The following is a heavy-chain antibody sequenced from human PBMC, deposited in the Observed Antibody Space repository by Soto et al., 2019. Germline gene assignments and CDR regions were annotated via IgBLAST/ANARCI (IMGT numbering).Heavy chain of an antibody. J-gene: IGHJ4*01. V-gene: IGHV3-33*01. CDR3: ATKGNGDYYFDY. Sequence: GGSLRLSCAASGFTFSSYGMHWVRQAPGKGLEWVAVIWYDGSNKYYADSVKGRFTISRDNSKNTLYLQMNSLRAEDTAVYYCATKGNGDYYFDYWGHGARVTVSS. CDR2: IWYDGSNK. CDR1: GFTFSSYG. D-gene: IGHD4-17*01.